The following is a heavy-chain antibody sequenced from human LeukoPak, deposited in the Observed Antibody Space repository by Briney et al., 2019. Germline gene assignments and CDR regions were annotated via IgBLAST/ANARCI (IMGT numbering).Heavy chain of an antibody. V-gene: IGHV3-64D*09. CDR2: ISSNGGST. Sequence: GGSLRLSCAASGFTFSSYSMNWVRQAPGKGLEYVSAISSNGGSTYYADSVKGRFTISRDNSKNTLYLQMSSLRAEDTAVYYCVKSQLWIHGMDVWGQGTTVTVSS. CDR1: GFTFSSYS. D-gene: IGHD5-18*01. J-gene: IGHJ6*02. CDR3: VKSQLWIHGMDV.